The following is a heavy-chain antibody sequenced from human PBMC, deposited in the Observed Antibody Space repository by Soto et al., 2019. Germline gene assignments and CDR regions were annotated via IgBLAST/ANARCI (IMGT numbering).Heavy chain of an antibody. CDR2: IYYSWST. CDR1: GGSISSSSYY. CDR3: ARHQLLELDY. J-gene: IGHJ4*02. D-gene: IGHD2-2*01. Sequence: QLQLQESGPGLVKPSETLSLTCTVSGGSISSSSYYWGWIRQPPGKGLEWIGSIYYSWSTYYNPSLKSRVTISVDTSKNQFSLKLSSVTAADSAVYYCARHQLLELDYWGQGTLVTVSS. V-gene: IGHV4-39*01.